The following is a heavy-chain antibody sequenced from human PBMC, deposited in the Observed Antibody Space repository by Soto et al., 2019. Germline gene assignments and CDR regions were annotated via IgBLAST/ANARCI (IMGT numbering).Heavy chain of an antibody. CDR3: ARDCSGGSCYPGMDV. J-gene: IGHJ6*02. V-gene: IGHV3-21*01. CDR1: GFNFNSYT. D-gene: IGHD2-15*01. CDR2: ISSSGYI. Sequence: RRLSCAASGFNFNSYTINWVRQAPGKRLEWLSSISSSGYIFSTDSVRGRFTISRDNAKNSVYLQINSLRAEDTAVYFCARDCSGGSCYPGMDVCGQGTTVTVYS.